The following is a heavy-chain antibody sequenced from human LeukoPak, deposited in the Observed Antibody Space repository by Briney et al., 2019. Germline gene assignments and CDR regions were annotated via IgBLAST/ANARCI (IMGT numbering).Heavy chain of an antibody. V-gene: IGHV4-34*01. D-gene: IGHD1-1*01. CDR2: INHSGST. J-gene: IGHJ3*02. CDR1: GGSISSYY. Sequence: SETLSLTCTVSGGSISSYYWSWIRQPPGKGLEWIGEINHSGSTNYNPSLKSRVTISVDTSKNQFSLKLSSVTAADTAVYYCASPQTGTISRIGKAFDIWGQGTMVTVSS. CDR3: ASPQTGTISRIGKAFDI.